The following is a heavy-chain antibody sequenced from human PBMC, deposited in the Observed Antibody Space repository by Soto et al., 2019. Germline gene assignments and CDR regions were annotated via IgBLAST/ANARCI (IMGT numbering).Heavy chain of an antibody. D-gene: IGHD3-16*01. CDR1: GYSITGSSF. CDR3: ARPRPNFGAVDS. Sequence: QVQLQESGPGLVKPSETLSLTCAVSGYSITGSSFWGWIRQPPGKGLEWIGSIHLGGTTYYDPSLTSRVTISLDTSKNEFSLKLSSVTAADTAVYYCARPRPNFGAVDSWGQGALVTVST. CDR2: IHLGGTT. J-gene: IGHJ4*02. V-gene: IGHV4-38-2*01.